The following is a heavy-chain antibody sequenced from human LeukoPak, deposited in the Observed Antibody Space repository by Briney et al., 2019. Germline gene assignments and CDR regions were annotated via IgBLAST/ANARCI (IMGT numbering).Heavy chain of an antibody. D-gene: IGHD2-21*02. V-gene: IGHV4-59*01. CDR3: ASGSGDKGPHWFDP. CDR1: GGSISSYY. CDR2: IYYSGNT. J-gene: IGHJ5*02. Sequence: SETLSLTCTVSGGSISSYYWSWIRQPPGKGLEWIGYIYYSGNTNYNPSLKSRVTMSVDTSKKQFSLKLSSVTAADTAVYFCASGSGDKGPHWFDPWGQGTLVTVSS.